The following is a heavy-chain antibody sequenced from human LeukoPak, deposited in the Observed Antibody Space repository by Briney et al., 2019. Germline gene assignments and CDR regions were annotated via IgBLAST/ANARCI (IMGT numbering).Heavy chain of an antibody. V-gene: IGHV3-30-3*01. CDR2: ISYDGSQK. CDR1: GFTFSSCA. D-gene: IGHD3-10*01. J-gene: IGHJ4*02. CDR3: ARGTVLLWFGVDY. Sequence: GGSLRLSCAASGFTFSSCAMHWVRQAPGKGLEWLAVISYDGSQKFYEDSAKGRFTISRDNAKNTLYLQMNSLRVEDTAVYYCARGTVLLWFGVDYWGQGTLVTVSS.